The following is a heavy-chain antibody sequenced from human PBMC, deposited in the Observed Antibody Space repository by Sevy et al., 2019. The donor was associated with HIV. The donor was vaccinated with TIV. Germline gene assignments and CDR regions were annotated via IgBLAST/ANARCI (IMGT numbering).Heavy chain of an antibody. V-gene: IGHV3-30*02. D-gene: IGHD3-22*01. CDR3: AKELYYYDSSGLY. CDR1: GFTFSSYG. Sequence: GGSLRLSCAASGFTFSSYGMHWVRQAPGKGLEWVAFIRYDGSNKYYADSVKGRFTISRDNSKNTLYLQMNSLRAEDTAVYYCAKELYYYDSSGLYWGQGTLVTVSS. J-gene: IGHJ4*02. CDR2: IRYDGSNK.